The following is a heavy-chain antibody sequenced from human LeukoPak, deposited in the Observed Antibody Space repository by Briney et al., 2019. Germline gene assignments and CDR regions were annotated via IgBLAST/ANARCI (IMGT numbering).Heavy chain of an antibody. Sequence: GESLKISSKASASFFTSSWISWVRPMPGKGLGGMGIIFPGDSDTRYSPSFQGQVTISADKSISTDYLQWSSLKASDTAMYYCARTHLDDTFDVWGQGTMVTVSS. D-gene: IGHD3-3*01. CDR2: IFPGDSDT. CDR3: ARTHLDDTFDV. V-gene: IGHV5-51*01. J-gene: IGHJ3*01. CDR1: ASFFTSSW.